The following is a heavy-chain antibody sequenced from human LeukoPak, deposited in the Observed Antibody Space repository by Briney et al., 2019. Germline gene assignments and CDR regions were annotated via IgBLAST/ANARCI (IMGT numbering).Heavy chain of an antibody. J-gene: IGHJ4*02. CDR2: ISSGSGYI. V-gene: IGHV3-21*01. Sequence: GGSLRLSCAASGFTFSSYSMKWVRQAPGKGLEWVSSISSGSGYIYYADSVKGRFTVSRDNAKNSLYLQMGSLRAEDTAVYYCARDYDSSAEDYFDYWGQGTLVTVSS. CDR3: ARDYDSSAEDYFDY. CDR1: GFTFSSYS. D-gene: IGHD3-22*01.